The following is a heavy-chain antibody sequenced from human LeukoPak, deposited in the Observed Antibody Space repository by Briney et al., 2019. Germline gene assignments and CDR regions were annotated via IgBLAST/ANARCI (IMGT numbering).Heavy chain of an antibody. CDR2: ISPNSGNT. V-gene: IGHV1-18*01. D-gene: IGHD6-13*01. CDR3: ARQGVTAAENNYFYYYMDF. Sequence: WVRHAPGQGLEWMGWISPNSGNTKSAQKFQGGVTMTTDTSTSTAYMELRSLRSDDTAVYYCARQGVTAAENNYFYYYMDFWGKGTTVTVSS. J-gene: IGHJ6*03.